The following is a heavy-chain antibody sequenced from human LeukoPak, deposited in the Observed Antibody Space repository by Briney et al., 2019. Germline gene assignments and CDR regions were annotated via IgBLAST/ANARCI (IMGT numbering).Heavy chain of an antibody. CDR3: ARDRIVGAYNWFDP. CDR2: ISSSSSYI. CDR1: GFTLSSYS. V-gene: IGHV3-21*01. J-gene: IGHJ5*02. Sequence: GGSLRLSCAASGFTLSSYSMNWVRQAPGKGLEWVSSISSSSSYIYYADSVKGRFTISRDNAKNSLYLQMNSLRAEDTAVYYCARDRIVGAYNWFDPWGQGTLVTVSS. D-gene: IGHD1-26*01.